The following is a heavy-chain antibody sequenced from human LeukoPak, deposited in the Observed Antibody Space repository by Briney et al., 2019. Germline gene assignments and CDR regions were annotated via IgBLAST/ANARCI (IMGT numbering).Heavy chain of an antibody. D-gene: IGHD3-10*01. J-gene: IGHJ4*02. Sequence: GGSLRLSCAASGFTFSSYWMSWVRQAPGKGLEWVANIKQDGSEKYYVDSVKGRFTISRDNAKNSLYLQMNSLRAEDTAVYYCARRLGFGVIRHFDYWGQGTLVTVSS. CDR2: IKQDGSEK. CDR3: ARRLGFGVIRHFDY. CDR1: GFTFSSYW. V-gene: IGHV3-7*01.